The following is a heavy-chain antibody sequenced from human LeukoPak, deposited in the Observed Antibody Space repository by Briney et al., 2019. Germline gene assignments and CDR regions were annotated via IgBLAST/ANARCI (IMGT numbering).Heavy chain of an antibody. D-gene: IGHD3-3*01. V-gene: IGHV3-33*01. J-gene: IGHJ6*02. CDR3: ARGSAVLARYYYYGMDV. CDR1: GFTFSSYG. CDR2: IWYDGSNK. Sequence: GGSLRLSCAASGFTFSSYGMHWVRQAPGQGLEWGAVIWYDGSNKYYADSVKGRFTISRDNSKNTLYLQMNSLRAEDTAVYYCARGSAVLARYYYYGMDVWGQGTTVTVSS.